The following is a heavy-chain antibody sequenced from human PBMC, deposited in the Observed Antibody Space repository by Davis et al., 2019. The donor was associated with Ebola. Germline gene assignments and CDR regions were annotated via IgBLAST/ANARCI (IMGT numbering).Heavy chain of an antibody. CDR1: GFTFSDYY. CDR3: ARVARAAGYSSGWYFDY. V-gene: IGHV3-23*01. Sequence: GESLKISCAASGFTFSDYYMSWIRQAPGKGLEWVSGITSSDGRTYCADSVKGRFTISRDNSKNTLYLQMNSLRAEDTAVYYCARVARAAGYSSGWYFDYWGQGTLVTVSS. CDR2: ITSSDGRT. D-gene: IGHD6-19*01. J-gene: IGHJ4*02.